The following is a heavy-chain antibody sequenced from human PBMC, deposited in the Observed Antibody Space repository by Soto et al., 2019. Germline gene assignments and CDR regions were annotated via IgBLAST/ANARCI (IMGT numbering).Heavy chain of an antibody. D-gene: IGHD3-10*01. Sequence: GGPLRLSCAASGFTFSSYAMSWVRQAPGKGLEWVSAISGSGGSTYYADSVKGRFTISRDNSKNTLYLQMNSLRAEDTAVYYCAKRTSYGSGSDAFDIWGQGTMVTVSS. CDR1: GFTFSSYA. V-gene: IGHV3-23*01. CDR2: ISGSGGST. CDR3: AKRTSYGSGSDAFDI. J-gene: IGHJ3*02.